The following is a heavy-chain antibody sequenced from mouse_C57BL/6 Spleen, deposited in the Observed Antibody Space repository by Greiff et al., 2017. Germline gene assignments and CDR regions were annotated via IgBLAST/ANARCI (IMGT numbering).Heavy chain of an antibody. D-gene: IGHD1-1*01. CDR1: GYTFTSYW. V-gene: IGHV1-53*01. CDR2: INPSNGGT. J-gene: IGHJ3*01. Sequence: VQLQQPGTELVKPGASVKLSCKASGYTFTSYWMHWVKQRPGQGLEWIGNINPSNGGTNYNEKFKSKATLTVDKSSSTAYMQLSSLTSEDSAVYYCAMGVYYYGSSFPWFAYWGQGTLGTVSA. CDR3: AMGVYYYGSSFPWFAY.